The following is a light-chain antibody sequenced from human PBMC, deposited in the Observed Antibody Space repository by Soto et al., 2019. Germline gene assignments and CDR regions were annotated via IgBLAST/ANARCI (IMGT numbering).Light chain of an antibody. CDR2: SNN. J-gene: IGLJ1*01. V-gene: IGLV1-44*01. CDR1: SSNIGSNT. CDR3: AAWDDSXNAFYV. Sequence: QSALTQPPSASGTPGQRVTISCSGSSSNIGSNTVNWYQQLPGTAPKLLIYSNNQRPSGVPDRFSGSKSGTSASLAISGLQSEDEADYYCAAWDDSXNAFYVFGTGTSHRP.